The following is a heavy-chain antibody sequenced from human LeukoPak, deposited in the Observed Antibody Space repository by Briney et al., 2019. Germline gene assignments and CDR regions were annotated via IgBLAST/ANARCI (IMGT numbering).Heavy chain of an antibody. Sequence: ASVKVSCKASGYTFTSYDINWVRQATGQGLEWMGWMNPNSGNTGYAQKLQGRVTMTTDTSTSTAYMELRSLRSDDTAVYYCARVRPSGARTCDAFDIWGQGTMVTVSS. D-gene: IGHD1-26*01. J-gene: IGHJ3*02. V-gene: IGHV1-8*01. CDR3: ARVRPSGARTCDAFDI. CDR2: MNPNSGNT. CDR1: GYTFTSYD.